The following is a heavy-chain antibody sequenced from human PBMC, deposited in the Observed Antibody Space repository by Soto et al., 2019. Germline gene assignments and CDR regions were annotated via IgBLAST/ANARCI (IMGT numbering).Heavy chain of an antibody. V-gene: IGHV3-33*01. J-gene: IGHJ4*02. D-gene: IGHD4-17*01. CDR2: IWYDGTQK. Sequence: QVQLEESGGGVVQPGRSLRLSCEASGFTFNTYSMHWVRQPPGKGLEWLAAIWYDGTQKYYADSVKGRFIISRDNYKKTLYLEMNSLRAEDTEVYYCARAGGTTVTGLWHFDSWGQGTLVTVSS. CDR1: GFTFNTYS. CDR3: ARAGGTTVTGLWHFDS.